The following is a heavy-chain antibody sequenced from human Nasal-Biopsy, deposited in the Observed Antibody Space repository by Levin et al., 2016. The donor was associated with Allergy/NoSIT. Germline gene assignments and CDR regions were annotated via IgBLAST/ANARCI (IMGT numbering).Heavy chain of an antibody. V-gene: IGHV1-69*13. Sequence: SVKVSCKASGGTFSTSAITWVRQAPGQGLEWMGVIIPIFGTTDYAEKFQGRVTITADESTSTAYMEMSSLRSEDTAVYYCARDLEIQDYFYYAMDVWGQGTTVTVSS. CDR2: IIPIFGTT. CDR1: GGTFSTSA. J-gene: IGHJ6*02. CDR3: ARDLEIQDYFYYAMDV.